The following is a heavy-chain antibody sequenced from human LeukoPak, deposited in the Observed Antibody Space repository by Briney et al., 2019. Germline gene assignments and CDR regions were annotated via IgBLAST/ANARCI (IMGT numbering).Heavy chain of an antibody. CDR1: GFTFSSYW. CDR2: IKQDGSEK. D-gene: IGHD3-22*01. Sequence: GGSLRLSCAASGFTFSSYWMSWVRQAPGKGLEWVANIKQDGSEKYYVDSVKGRFTITRDNAKNSLYLQMNSLRAEDTAVYYCASPGAYYYDSSGLDCWGQGTLVTVSS. J-gene: IGHJ4*02. V-gene: IGHV3-7*01. CDR3: ASPGAYYYDSSGLDC.